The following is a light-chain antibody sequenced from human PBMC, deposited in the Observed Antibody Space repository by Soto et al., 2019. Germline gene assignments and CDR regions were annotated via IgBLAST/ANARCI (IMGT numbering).Light chain of an antibody. CDR1: NTGTDW. V-gene: IGKV1-5*01. Sequence: DVWLTQSPYTLYAYVRAGVTLTSRACNTGTDWYGWYQQKPGKAPKLLRYDASSLESGVPSRFSGSGSATEFSLTLRSLQPDDFATYYSQQYYRSCTFGQGTKVHI. J-gene: IGKJ2*02. CDR2: DAS. CDR3: QQYYRSCT.